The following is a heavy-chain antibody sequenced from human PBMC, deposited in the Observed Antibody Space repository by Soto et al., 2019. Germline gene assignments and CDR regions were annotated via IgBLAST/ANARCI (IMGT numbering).Heavy chain of an antibody. J-gene: IGHJ2*01. CDR1: GYTFTSYT. CDR2: ISAYNGDT. CDR3: ARVRVLAAAGTRYLDL. V-gene: IGHV1-18*01. D-gene: IGHD6-13*01. Sequence: QVQLVQSGAEVKKPGASVKVSCKASGYTFTSYTINWVRQAPGQGLEWMGWISAYNGDTNYAQTVRGRLTMTTDTSASTAYMELRSLRSDDTAVYYCARVRVLAAAGTRYLDLWGRGTLVTVSS.